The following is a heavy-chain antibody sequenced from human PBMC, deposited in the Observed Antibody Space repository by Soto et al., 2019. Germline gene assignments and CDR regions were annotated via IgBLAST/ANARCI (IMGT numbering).Heavy chain of an antibody. CDR3: ARGPFLPFGVVIIPYFDY. D-gene: IGHD3-3*01. V-gene: IGHV4-61*01. J-gene: IGHJ4*02. CDR2: IYYSGST. Sequence: SETLSLTCAVSGGSITSGNSYCWAWIRQPPGRGLEWIGHIYYSGSTTYTPSLKSRVTISVDTSKNQFSLKLSSVTAADTAVYYCARGPFLPFGVVIIPYFDYWGQGTLVTVSS. CDR1: GGSITSGNSYC.